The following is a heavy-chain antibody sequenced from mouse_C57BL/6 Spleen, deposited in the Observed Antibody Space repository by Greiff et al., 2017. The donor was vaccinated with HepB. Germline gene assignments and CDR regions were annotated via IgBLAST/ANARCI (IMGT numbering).Heavy chain of an antibody. V-gene: IGHV1-15*01. CDR2: IDPETGGT. CDR1: GYTFTDYE. Sequence: VKVVESGAELVRPGASVTLSCKASGYTFTDYEMHWVKQTPVHGLEWIGAIDPETGGTAYNQKFKGKAILTADKSSSTAYMELRSLTSEDSAVYYCTRFRGYWGQGTTLTVSS. CDR3: TRFRGY. J-gene: IGHJ2*01.